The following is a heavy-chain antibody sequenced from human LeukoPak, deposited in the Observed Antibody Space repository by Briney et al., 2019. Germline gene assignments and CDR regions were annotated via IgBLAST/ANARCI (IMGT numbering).Heavy chain of an antibody. J-gene: IGHJ3*02. V-gene: IGHV4-59*08. D-gene: IGHD3-9*01. CDR2: IYYSGDT. CDR3: ARHAPNYDILTGYAENDAFDI. Sequence: PSETLPLTCTVSGGSISNYYWSWIRQPPGKGLEWIGYIYYSGDTNYNPSLKSRLTISVDTSKNQFSLRLSSVTAADTAVYYCARHAPNYDILTGYAENDAFDIWGQGTMVTVSS. CDR1: GGSISNYY.